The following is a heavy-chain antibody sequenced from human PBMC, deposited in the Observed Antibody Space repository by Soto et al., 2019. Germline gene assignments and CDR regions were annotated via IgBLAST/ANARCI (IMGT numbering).Heavy chain of an antibody. Sequence: PSETLSLTCTVSGGSISSYYWSWIRQPPGKGLEWIGYIYYSGSTNYNPSLKSRVTISVDTSKNQFSLKLSSVTAADTAVYYCAREIGRGDRVAFDIWGQGTMVTVSS. CDR3: AREIGRGDRVAFDI. CDR1: GGSISSYY. V-gene: IGHV4-59*01. CDR2: IYYSGST. D-gene: IGHD7-27*01. J-gene: IGHJ3*02.